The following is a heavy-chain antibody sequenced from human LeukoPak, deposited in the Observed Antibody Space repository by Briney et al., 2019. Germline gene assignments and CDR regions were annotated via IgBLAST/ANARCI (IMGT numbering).Heavy chain of an antibody. J-gene: IGHJ6*02. D-gene: IGHD2-2*01. CDR2: IIPIFGTA. CDR3: AAGDIVVVPAAMPAPYYYYYYGMDV. Sequence: SVKVSCKASGGTFSSYAISWVRQAPGQGLEWMGGIIPIFGTANYAQKFQGRVTVTADESTSTAYMELSSLRSEDTAVYYCAAGDIVVVPAAMPAPYYYYYYGMDVWGQGTTVTVSS. V-gene: IGHV1-69*01. CDR1: GGTFSSYA.